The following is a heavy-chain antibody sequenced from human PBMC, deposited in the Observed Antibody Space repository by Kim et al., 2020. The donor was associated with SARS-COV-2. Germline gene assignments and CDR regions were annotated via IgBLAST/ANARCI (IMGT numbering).Heavy chain of an antibody. J-gene: IGHJ4*02. CDR3: ARGARRACTIDY. CDR2: IWFDGTNT. CDR1: GFTFSTYG. V-gene: IGHV3-33*01. Sequence: GGSLRLSCAASGFTFSTYGMHWVRQAPGKGLEWVAVIWFDGTNTYYGDSVKGRFTISRDNSKNTLYLQMNSLRDEDTAVYYCARGARRACTIDYWGQGTLVTVSS. D-gene: IGHD3-16*01.